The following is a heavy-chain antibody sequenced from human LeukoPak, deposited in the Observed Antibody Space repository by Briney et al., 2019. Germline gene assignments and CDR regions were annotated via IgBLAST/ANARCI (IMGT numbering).Heavy chain of an antibody. D-gene: IGHD2-8*02. CDR1: GFMFSIYG. CDR3: ARHNNDWGWDY. J-gene: IGHJ4*02. Sequence: GRSLRLSCAASGFMFSIYGTLWVRQAPGKGLEWGAVIWPDGSIQYYADSMKGRFTISRDNYKNTLYLQLNGLRADDSAVYYCARHNNDWGWDYWGQGAQVTVSS. CDR2: IWPDGSIQ. V-gene: IGHV3-33*01.